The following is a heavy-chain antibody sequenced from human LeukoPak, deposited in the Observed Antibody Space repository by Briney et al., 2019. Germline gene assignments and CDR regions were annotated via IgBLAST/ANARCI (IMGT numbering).Heavy chain of an antibody. D-gene: IGHD6-13*01. Sequence: SETLSLTCTVSGGSISSSSYYWGWIRQPPGKGLEWIGSIYYSGSTYYNPSLKSRVTISVDTSKNQFSLKLSSVTAANTAVYYCASQLFTGYSSSWPFDYWGQGTLVTVSS. CDR2: IYYSGST. CDR3: ASQLFTGYSSSWPFDY. J-gene: IGHJ4*02. CDR1: GGSISSSSYY. V-gene: IGHV4-39*01.